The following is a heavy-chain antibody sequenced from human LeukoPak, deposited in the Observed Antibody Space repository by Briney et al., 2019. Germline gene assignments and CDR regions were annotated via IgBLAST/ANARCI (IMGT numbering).Heavy chain of an antibody. D-gene: IGHD2-21*02. J-gene: IGHJ4*02. CDR1: GFSFSSLG. V-gene: IGHV3-23*01. CDR3: AKFYRATRGACDS. CDR2: ISGSDGST. Sequence: PGGSLRLSCAASGFSFSSLGMSWVRQAPGKGLEWVSRISGSDGSTDYADSVKGRFTISRDNSKNTLYLQMNSLRAEDTAIYYCAKFYRATRGACDSWGQGTLVTVSS.